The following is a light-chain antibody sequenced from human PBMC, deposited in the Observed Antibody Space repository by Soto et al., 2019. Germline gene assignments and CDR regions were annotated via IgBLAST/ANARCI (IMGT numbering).Light chain of an antibody. CDR3: SSYTSSSTPYV. V-gene: IGLV2-14*01. J-gene: IGLJ1*01. CDR2: DVS. CDR1: SIDVGGYNY. Sequence: QSALTKPAAVSGSPGQSITICCAGSSIDVGGYNYVSWYQQHPGKAPKLMIYDVSNRPSGVSNRFSGSKSGNTASLTISGLQAEDEADYYCSSYTSSSTPYVFGTGTKVTVL.